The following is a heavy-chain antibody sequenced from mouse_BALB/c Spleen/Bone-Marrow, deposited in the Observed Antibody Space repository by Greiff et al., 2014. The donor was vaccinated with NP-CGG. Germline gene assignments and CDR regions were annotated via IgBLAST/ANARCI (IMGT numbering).Heavy chain of an antibody. CDR1: GYNFTSYW. CDR3: ARFSQLGLLAY. D-gene: IGHD3-1*01. Sequence: QVQLQQSGAELVKPGTSVKLSCKASGYNFTSYWINWGRLRPGQGLGGIGDIYPGSGSTNYNEKFKSKATLTVDTSSSTAYMQLSSLASEDSALYYCARFSQLGLLAYWGQGTLVTVSA. CDR2: IYPGSGST. J-gene: IGHJ3*01. V-gene: IGHV1-55*01.